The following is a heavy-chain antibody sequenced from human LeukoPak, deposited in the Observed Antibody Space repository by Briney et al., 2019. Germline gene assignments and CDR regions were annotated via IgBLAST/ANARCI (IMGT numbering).Heavy chain of an antibody. J-gene: IGHJ4*02. CDR1: GFTFTNYW. CDR2: IKQDGSEK. D-gene: IGHD6-6*01. CDR3: VRALGSSSADH. Sequence: GGSLRLSCAASGFTFTNYWMSWVRQAPGKGLEWVANIKQDGSEKYYVDSVEGRFTVSRDNAKNSLSLQMNSLRGEDTAVYYYVRALGSSSADHWGQGTLVSVSS. V-gene: IGHV3-7*01.